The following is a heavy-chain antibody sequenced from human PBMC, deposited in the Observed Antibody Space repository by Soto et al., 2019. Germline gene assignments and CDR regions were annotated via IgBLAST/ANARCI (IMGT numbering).Heavy chain of an antibody. CDR1: GYTFTSYY. CDR2: INANNGNT. Sequence: ASVKVSCKASGYTFTSYYMHWVRQAPGQGLEWMGRINANNGNTNYAQKLQGRVTMTTDTSTSTAYMELRSLRSDDTAVYYCAVDSSGWFGQFDYWGQGTLVTVSS. CDR3: AVDSSGWFGQFDY. D-gene: IGHD6-19*01. V-gene: IGHV1-18*04. J-gene: IGHJ4*02.